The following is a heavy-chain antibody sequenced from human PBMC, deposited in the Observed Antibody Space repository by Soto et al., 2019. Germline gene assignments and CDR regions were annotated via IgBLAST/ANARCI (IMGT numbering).Heavy chain of an antibody. Sequence: QVLLVQSGAEMKNPGASVKVSCKTSGYTFASYGVSWVRQAPGQGPEWLGWISGYNGNTKYAQGFQARVTMTTDTSTRTAYMELRSLRSDDTAVYYCARSHLGYAGYYFDYWGQGALVTVSS. CDR1: GYTFASYG. V-gene: IGHV1-18*04. CDR2: ISGYNGNT. CDR3: ARSHLGYAGYYFDY. D-gene: IGHD5-12*01. J-gene: IGHJ4*02.